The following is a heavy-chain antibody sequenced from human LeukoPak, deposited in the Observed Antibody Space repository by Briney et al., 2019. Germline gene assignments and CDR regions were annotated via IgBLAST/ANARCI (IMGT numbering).Heavy chain of an antibody. CDR2: ISGSGGST. CDR3: ANFLWGYDYDRESGY. J-gene: IGHJ4*02. CDR1: GFTFSSYA. Sequence: GGSLRLSCAASGFTFSSYAMSWVRQAPGKGLEWVSAISGSGGSTYYADSVKGRFTISRDNSKNTLYLQMNSLRAEDTAVYYCANFLWGYDYDRESGYWGQGTLVTVSS. D-gene: IGHD5-12*01. V-gene: IGHV3-23*01.